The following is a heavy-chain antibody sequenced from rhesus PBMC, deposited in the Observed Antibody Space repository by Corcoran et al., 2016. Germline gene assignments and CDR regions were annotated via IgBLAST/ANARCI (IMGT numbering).Heavy chain of an antibody. J-gene: IGHJ4*01. D-gene: IGHD5-24*01. CDR2: IVPLFGIT. CDR3: ARGTVGNYFDY. Sequence: QVQLVQSGAEVKKPGSSVKVSCKASGFTFGSYAISWVRQAPGQGLEWRGVIVPLFGITNYAEQFKGRVTIAADTSTSTAYMELSSLRSEDTAVYYCARGTVGNYFDYWGQGVLVTVSS. V-gene: IGHV1-198*02. CDR1: GFTFGSYA.